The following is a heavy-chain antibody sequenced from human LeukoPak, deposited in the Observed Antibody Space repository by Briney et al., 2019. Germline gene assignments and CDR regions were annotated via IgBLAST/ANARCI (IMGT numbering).Heavy chain of an antibody. CDR1: GASITTYY. J-gene: IGHJ4*02. CDR3: TRGERLGLDS. V-gene: IGHV4-59*01. Sequence: SETLSLTCTVSGASITTYYWSWIRQSPGKGLEWIGYISYSRSSNYNPSLKSRVTISVDTSKNQFSLKLTSVTAADTAVYHCTRGERLGLDSWGQGTLVTVSS. D-gene: IGHD6-19*01. CDR2: ISYSRSS.